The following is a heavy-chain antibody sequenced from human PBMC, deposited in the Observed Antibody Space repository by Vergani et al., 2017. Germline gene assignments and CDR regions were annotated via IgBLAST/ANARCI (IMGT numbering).Heavy chain of an antibody. CDR3: ARDTYSNSQYHYGMDV. CDR1: GFKFSQFG. D-gene: IGHD2/OR15-2a*01. Sequence: QVQLVESGGGVVQPGTSLRLSCEASGFKFSQFGMHWVRQGPGKGLEWVAFIRNDGSNKYFLESVKGRFIISRDNSKNTVDLEMNSLRAEDTAVYFCARDTYSNSQYHYGMDVWGQGITVTVSS. CDR2: IRNDGSNK. J-gene: IGHJ6*02. V-gene: IGHV3-30*02.